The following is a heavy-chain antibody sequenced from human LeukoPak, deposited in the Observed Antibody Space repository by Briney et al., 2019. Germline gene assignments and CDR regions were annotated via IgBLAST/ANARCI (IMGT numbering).Heavy chain of an antibody. V-gene: IGHV3-7*03. J-gene: IGHJ4*02. D-gene: IGHD5-24*01. Sequence: GGSLGLSCAASGFTFNYYWMSWVRQAPGKGLEWLANIKQDGSEKYCVDSVKGRFTISRDNDKNSLYLQMNSPRDEDTAVYYCARDKAMAYWGQGTLVTVSS. CDR3: ARDKAMAY. CDR1: GFTFNYYW. CDR2: IKQDGSEK.